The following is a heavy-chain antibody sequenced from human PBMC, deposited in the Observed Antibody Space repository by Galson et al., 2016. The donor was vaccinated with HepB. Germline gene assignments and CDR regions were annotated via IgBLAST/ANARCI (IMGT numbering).Heavy chain of an antibody. CDR3: ARGSNLSNSGWFTVALDY. J-gene: IGHJ4*02. Sequence: LSLTCSVSGGSIHNYYWTWIRQSPGKGLEWIGNIYYSGNTNYNPSLKSRVTISLDTSKNQFSLKLSSAAAADTAVYYCARGSNLSNSGWFTVALDYWGQGTLVTVSS. CDR2: IYYSGNT. D-gene: IGHD6-19*01. V-gene: IGHV4-59*01. CDR1: GGSIHNYY.